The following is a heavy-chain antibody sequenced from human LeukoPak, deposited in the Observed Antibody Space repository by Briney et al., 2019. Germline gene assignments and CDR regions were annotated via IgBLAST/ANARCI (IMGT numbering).Heavy chain of an antibody. CDR1: SGSFSAYY. J-gene: IGHJ3*02. CDR3: ARRSGLGAFDI. V-gene: IGHV4-34*01. Sequence: SETLSLTCAVYSGSFSAYYWSWIRQPPGKGLEWIGEINHSGSSNYNPSLKSRVTISVDTSKNQFSLKLSSVTAADTAVYYCARRSGLGAFDIWGQGTMVTVSS. CDR2: INHSGSS. D-gene: IGHD6-19*01.